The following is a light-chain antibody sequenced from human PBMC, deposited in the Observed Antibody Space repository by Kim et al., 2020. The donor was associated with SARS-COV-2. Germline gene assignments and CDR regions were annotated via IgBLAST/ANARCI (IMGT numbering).Light chain of an antibody. Sequence: DIQMTQSPSSLSAYVGDRVTITCRASQSISTYLNLFQQKPGKPPKLLIYAASNLQRGVPSRFSGSGSGTDFTLTISSLQAEDFASYFCQQSYGISWTFGQGTKVDIK. CDR1: QSISTY. V-gene: IGKV1-39*01. CDR2: AAS. CDR3: QQSYGISWT. J-gene: IGKJ1*01.